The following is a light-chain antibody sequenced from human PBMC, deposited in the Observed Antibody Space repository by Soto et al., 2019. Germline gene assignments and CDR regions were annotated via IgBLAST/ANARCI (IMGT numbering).Light chain of an antibody. V-gene: IGKV1-12*01. Sequence: DIQMTQSPSSVSASVGDTVSITCRASQGINNWLAWYQQKPGKAPQVLIYAASSLQSGVPSRFSGSGFGTEFTLTITSLQPEDFATYFCQQANKFPRTCGGGTKIEIK. CDR2: AAS. J-gene: IGKJ4*02. CDR3: QQANKFPRT. CDR1: QGINNW.